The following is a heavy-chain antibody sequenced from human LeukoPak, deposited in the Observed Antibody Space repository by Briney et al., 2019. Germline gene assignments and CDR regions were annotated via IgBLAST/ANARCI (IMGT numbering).Heavy chain of an antibody. V-gene: IGHV4-39*07. D-gene: IGHD5-18*01. CDR3: ASEDSSFD. J-gene: IGHJ4*02. CDR1: GGSISSSSYY. CDR2: IYYNGNT. Sequence: PSETLSLTCTVSGGSISSSSYYWGWIRQPPGKGLEWIGSIYYNGNTYYTPSLKSRVTISVDTSKNQFSLKLNSVTAADTAVYYCASEDSSFDWGQGTLVTVSS.